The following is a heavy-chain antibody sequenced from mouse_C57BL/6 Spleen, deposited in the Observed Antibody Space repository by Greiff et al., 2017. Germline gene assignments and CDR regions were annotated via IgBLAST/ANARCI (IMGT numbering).Heavy chain of an antibody. CDR1: GFTFNTYA. Sequence: EVKLVESGGGLVQPKGSLKLSCAASGFTFNTYAMHWVRQAPGKGLEWVARIRSKSSNYATYYADSVKDRFTISRDDSQSMLYLQMNNLKTEDTDMDYCVREGGYDCRFDYWGQGTTLTVSS. V-gene: IGHV10-3*01. CDR3: VREGGYDCRFDY. CDR2: IRSKSSNYAT. D-gene: IGHD2-4*01. J-gene: IGHJ2*01.